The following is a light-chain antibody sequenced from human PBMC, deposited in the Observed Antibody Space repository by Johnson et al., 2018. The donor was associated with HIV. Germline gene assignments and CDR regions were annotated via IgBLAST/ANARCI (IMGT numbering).Light chain of an antibody. J-gene: IGLJ1*01. CDR3: GTWDSSLTSYV. CDR2: DNN. V-gene: IGLV1-51*01. Sequence: QAVLTQRPSVSAAPGQTVTISCSGSSSNVGSSFVSWYRQVPGTAHKLLIYDNNKRPSGIPGRFSGSKSGPSATLGITGLQTGDEADYYCGTWDSSLTSYVFGAGTKVTVL. CDR1: SSNVGSSF.